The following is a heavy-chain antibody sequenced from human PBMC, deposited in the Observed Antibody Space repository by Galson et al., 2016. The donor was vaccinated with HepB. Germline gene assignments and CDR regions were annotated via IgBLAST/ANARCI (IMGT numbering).Heavy chain of an antibody. V-gene: IGHV3-48*02. D-gene: IGHD3-10*01. CDR2: ISDSSATI. J-gene: IGHJ5*01. Sequence: SLRLSCAASGFTFSASSMSWARQAPGKGLEWVSYISDSSATIYYADSVRGRFTISRDNARDSLYLQMNSLRDEDTAVYFCARAPRVRGVIAHFDSWGQGSLVTVSS. CDR1: GFTFSASS. CDR3: ARAPRVRGVIAHFDS.